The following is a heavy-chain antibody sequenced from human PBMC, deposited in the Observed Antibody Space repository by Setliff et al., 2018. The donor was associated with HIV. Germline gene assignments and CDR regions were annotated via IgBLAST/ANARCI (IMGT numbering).Heavy chain of an antibody. D-gene: IGHD6-25*01. CDR2: IYWSGLT. CDR3: ARYSPRGYTLTGPY. V-gene: IGHV4-39*07. Sequence: SETLSLTCTVSSGSVSRSDYYWGWIRQTPGKGLEWIGSIYWSGLTFYNPSLKSRVTISVDTSKNQFSLKLSSVIAADTAVYYCARYSPRGYTLTGPYWGQGTLVTVSS. J-gene: IGHJ4*02. CDR1: SGSVSRSDYY.